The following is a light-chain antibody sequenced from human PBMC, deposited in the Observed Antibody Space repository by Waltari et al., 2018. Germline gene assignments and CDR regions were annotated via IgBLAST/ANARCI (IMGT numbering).Light chain of an antibody. J-gene: IGLJ3*02. CDR1: ASNIGTNL. CDR3: AAWDDSLNGRWV. V-gene: IGLV1-44*01. Sequence: QSVLTQPPSVSGTPGQRVTISRSGSASNIGTNLVNWYQQFPGKAPKLLIYRSDQRPSGAPDRFSGSKSGTSASLAISGLQSEDEADYYCAAWDDSLNGRWVFGGGTKVTVL. CDR2: RSD.